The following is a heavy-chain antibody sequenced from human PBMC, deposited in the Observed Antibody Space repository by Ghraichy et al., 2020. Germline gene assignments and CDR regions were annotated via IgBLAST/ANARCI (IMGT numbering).Heavy chain of an antibody. CDR3: AREGEYYDFWSGYFYGMDV. J-gene: IGHJ6*02. V-gene: IGHV3-74*01. Sequence: GGSLRLSCAASGFTFSSYWMHWVRQAPGKGLVWVSRINSDGSSTSYADSVKGRLNISRDNAKNTLYLQMNSLRAEDTAVYYCAREGEYYDFWSGYFYGMDVWGHGTTATVSS. CDR1: GFTFSSYW. D-gene: IGHD3-3*01. CDR2: INSDGSST.